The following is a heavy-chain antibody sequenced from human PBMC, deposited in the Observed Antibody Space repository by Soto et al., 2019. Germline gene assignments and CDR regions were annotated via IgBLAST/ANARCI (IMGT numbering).Heavy chain of an antibody. D-gene: IGHD3-9*01. CDR3: ARAPMERYFDWYFDH. V-gene: IGHV3-23*01. CDR2: ISGTGGTT. Sequence: EVQLLESGGGLVQPGGSLRLSCVCSGFTFRSHALTWVRQSPGKGLEWVAGISGTGGTTYYGDSMRGRFTISRDNSKETTNLQMDSLSPEDTAIYFCARAPMERYFDWYFDHWVQGSLVIVTS. J-gene: IGHJ4*02. CDR1: GFTFRSHA.